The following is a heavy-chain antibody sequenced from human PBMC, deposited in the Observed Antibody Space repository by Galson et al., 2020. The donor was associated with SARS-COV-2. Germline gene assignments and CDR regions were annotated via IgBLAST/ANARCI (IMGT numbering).Heavy chain of an antibody. D-gene: IGHD1-26*01. V-gene: IGHV3-23*01. J-gene: IGHJ4*02. CDR3: AKDGGGSYRHLYFDY. CDR1: GFTFSSYA. CDR2: ISGSGGST. Sequence: GGSLRLSCAASGFTFSSYAMSWVRQAPGKGLEWVSAISGSGGSTYYADSVKGRFTISRDNSKNTLYLQMNSLRAEDTAVYYCAKDGGGSYRHLYFDYWGQGTLVTVSS.